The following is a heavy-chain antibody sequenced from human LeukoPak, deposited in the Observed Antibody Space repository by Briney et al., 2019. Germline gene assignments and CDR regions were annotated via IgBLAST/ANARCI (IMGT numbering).Heavy chain of an antibody. D-gene: IGHD1-26*01. CDR1: GFTFSSYG. CDR2: IWYDGSNK. J-gene: IGHJ6*02. V-gene: IGHV3-33*08. CDR3: AREIVGEDNYYYGMDV. Sequence: GGSLRLSCAASGFTFSSYGMHWVRQAPGKGLEWVAVIWYDGSNKYYADSVKGRFTISRDNSKNTLYLQMNSLRAEDTAVYYCAREIVGEDNYYYGMDVWGQGTTVTVSS.